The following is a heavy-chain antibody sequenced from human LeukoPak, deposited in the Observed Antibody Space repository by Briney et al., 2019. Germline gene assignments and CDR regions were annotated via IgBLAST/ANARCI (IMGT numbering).Heavy chain of an antibody. D-gene: IGHD2-15*01. CDR1: GGTFSSYA. CDR2: IIPIFGTA. V-gene: IGHV1-69*05. CDR3: ATDQTPYCSGGSCYSPDAFDI. Sequence: SVKVSCKASGGTFSSYAISWVRQAPGQGLEWMGGIIPIFGTANYAQKFQGRVTITTDESTSTAYMELSSLRSEDTAVYYCATDQTPYCSGGSCYSPDAFDIWGQGTMVTVSS. J-gene: IGHJ3*02.